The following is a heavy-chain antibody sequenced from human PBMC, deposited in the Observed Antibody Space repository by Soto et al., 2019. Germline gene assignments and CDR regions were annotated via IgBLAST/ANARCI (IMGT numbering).Heavy chain of an antibody. CDR1: GYTFTSYD. CDR3: AREVTGRFDY. Sequence: QVQLVQGGAEVKTPGASVKVSCKASGYTFTSYDINWVRQATGQGLEWMGWMNPNSGNTAYAQKFQGRVTMTRNTSIRTAYMAPSSLRSEDTAVYYCAREVTGRFDYWGQGTLVTVSS. D-gene: IGHD1-20*01. CDR2: MNPNSGNT. J-gene: IGHJ4*02. V-gene: IGHV1-8*01.